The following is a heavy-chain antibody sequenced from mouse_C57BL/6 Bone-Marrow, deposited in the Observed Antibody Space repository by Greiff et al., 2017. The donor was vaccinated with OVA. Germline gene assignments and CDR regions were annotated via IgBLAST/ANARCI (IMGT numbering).Heavy chain of an antibody. J-gene: IGHJ3*01. CDR3: ARGGAYYSNPFAY. Sequence: VKLVESGPELVKPGASVKLSCKASGYTFTSYDINWVKQRPGQGLEWIGWIYPRDGSTKYNEKFKGKATLTVDTSSSTAYMELHSLTSEDSAVYFCARGGAYYSNPFAYWGQGTLVTVSA. V-gene: IGHV1-85*01. CDR1: GYTFTSYD. D-gene: IGHD2-5*01. CDR2: IYPRDGST.